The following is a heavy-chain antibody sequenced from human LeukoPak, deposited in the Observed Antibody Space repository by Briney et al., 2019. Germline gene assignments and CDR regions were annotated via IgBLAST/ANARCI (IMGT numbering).Heavy chain of an antibody. Sequence: PGGSLRLSCAASGFTFSSYSMNWVRQAPGKGLEWVAVISYDGTNKYYADSVKGRFTISRDNAKNSVYLQMNSLRAEDTAVYYCAKNEDSSSRKYWYFDLWGRGTLVTVSS. CDR2: ISYDGTNK. D-gene: IGHD6-13*01. V-gene: IGHV3-30*18. J-gene: IGHJ2*01. CDR3: AKNEDSSSRKYWYFDL. CDR1: GFTFSSYS.